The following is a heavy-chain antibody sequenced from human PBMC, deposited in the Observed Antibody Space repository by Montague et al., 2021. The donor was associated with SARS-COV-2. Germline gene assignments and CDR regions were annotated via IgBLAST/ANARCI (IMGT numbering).Heavy chain of an antibody. Sequence: ETLSLTCDFAGGSFRDYAWSWIRQPPGKRLEWIGYLSHSGRPIYNPSLESRVSISVDTSKNQFSLRLRFVIAADTAVYYCAGRLPQYTSGWYFDQWGQGTLVAVSS. CDR3: AGRLPQYTSGWYFDQ. CDR2: LSHSGRP. D-gene: IGHD6-19*01. J-gene: IGHJ4*02. V-gene: IGHV4-59*08. CDR1: GGSFRDYA.